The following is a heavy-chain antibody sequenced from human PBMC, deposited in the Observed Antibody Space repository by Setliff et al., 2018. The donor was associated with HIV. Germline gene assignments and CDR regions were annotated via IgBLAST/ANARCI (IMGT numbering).Heavy chain of an antibody. D-gene: IGHD3-3*01. V-gene: IGHV4-59*11. J-gene: IGHJ5*02. CDR1: GGSIRSHY. Sequence: LSLTCTVSGGSIRSHYWSWIRQPPGKRLEWIGYIYYSGSTNYNPSLKSRVTISVDTAKNNFSLNLSSGTAADTAVYYCARLRGSYDFSNWFDPWGQGTQVTVSS. CDR2: IYYSGST. CDR3: ARLRGSYDFSNWFDP.